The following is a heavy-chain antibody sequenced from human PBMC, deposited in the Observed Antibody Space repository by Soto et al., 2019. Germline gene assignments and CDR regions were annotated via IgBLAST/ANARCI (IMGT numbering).Heavy chain of an antibody. D-gene: IGHD6-13*01. V-gene: IGHV1-8*01. CDR3: ARDGIAAAGTPNHYYYYYYYMDV. Sequence: ASVKVSCKASGYTFTSYDINWVRQATGQGLEWMGWMNPNSGNTGYAQKFQGRVTMTRNTSISTAYMELSSLRSEDTAVYYCARDGIAAAGTPNHYYYYYYYMDVWGKGTTVTVSS. CDR1: GYTFTSYD. J-gene: IGHJ6*03. CDR2: MNPNSGNT.